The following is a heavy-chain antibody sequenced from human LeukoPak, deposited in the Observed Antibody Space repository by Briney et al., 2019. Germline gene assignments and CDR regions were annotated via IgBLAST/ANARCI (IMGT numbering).Heavy chain of an antibody. CDR1: GFTFSNYW. V-gene: IGHV3-23*01. CDR3: AKHSRYCSGGSCYVHY. CDR2: ISGSGGST. J-gene: IGHJ4*02. D-gene: IGHD2-15*01. Sequence: PGGSLRLSCAASGFTFSNYWMSWVRQAPGKGLEWVSAISGSGGSTYYADSVKGRFTISRDNSKNTLCLQMNSLRAEDTAVYYCAKHSRYCSGGSCYVHYWGQGTLVTVSS.